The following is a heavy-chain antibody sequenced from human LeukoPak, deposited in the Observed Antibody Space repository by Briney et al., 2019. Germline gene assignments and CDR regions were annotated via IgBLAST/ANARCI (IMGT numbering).Heavy chain of an antibody. J-gene: IGHJ3*02. CDR3: ARDLKGAIGYYDSSGYYPSGTFDI. V-gene: IGHV3-30*04. CDR1: GFTFSSYA. CDR2: ISYDGSKK. D-gene: IGHD3-22*01. Sequence: GRSLRLSCAASGFTFSSYAIHWARQAPGKGLEWVAVISYDGSKKYYADSVKGRLTISRDNSKNTLYLQMNSLRAEDTAVYYCARDLKGAIGYYDSSGYYPSGTFDIWGQGTMVTVSS.